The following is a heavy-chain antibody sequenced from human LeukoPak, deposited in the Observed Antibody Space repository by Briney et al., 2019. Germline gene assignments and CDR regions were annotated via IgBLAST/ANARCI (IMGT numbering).Heavy chain of an antibody. J-gene: IGHJ2*01. V-gene: IGHV3-13*05. CDR2: IGTAGDP. D-gene: IGHD3-22*01. CDR3: ARGSGITMIVDWYFDL. Sequence: GGSLRLSCGASGFXFSSYDIHWVRQATGKGLEWVSAIGTAGDPYYPGSVKGRFTISRENAKNSLYLQMNSLRAGDTAVYYCARGSGITMIVDWYFDLWGRGTLVTVSS. CDR1: GFXFSSYD.